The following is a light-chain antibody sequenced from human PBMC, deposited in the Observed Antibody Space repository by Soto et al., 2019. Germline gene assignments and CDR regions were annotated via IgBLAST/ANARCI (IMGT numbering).Light chain of an antibody. CDR2: DAS. CDR3: QQSYTTPRT. Sequence: AIQLTQSPSSLSASVGDRVTITCRASQGISSALAWYQQKPGKAPKLLIYDASSLESGVPSRFRGSGSETDFTLTITSLQPEDFATYYCQQSYTTPRTFGQGTKVDIK. J-gene: IGKJ1*01. V-gene: IGKV1-13*02. CDR1: QGISSA.